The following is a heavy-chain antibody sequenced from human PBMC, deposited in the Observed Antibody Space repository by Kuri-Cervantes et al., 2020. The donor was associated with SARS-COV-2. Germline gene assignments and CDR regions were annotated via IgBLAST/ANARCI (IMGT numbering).Heavy chain of an antibody. Sequence: ETLSLTCAVYGGSFSGYYWSWIRQPPGKGLEWVANIKQDGSEKYYVDSVKGRLTISRDNAKNSLYLQMNSLRAEDTAVYYCARVDPTMTPDYWGQGTLVTVSS. CDR2: IKQDGSEK. D-gene: IGHD3-22*01. J-gene: IGHJ4*02. CDR1: GGSFSGYY. V-gene: IGHV3-7*01. CDR3: ARVDPTMTPDY.